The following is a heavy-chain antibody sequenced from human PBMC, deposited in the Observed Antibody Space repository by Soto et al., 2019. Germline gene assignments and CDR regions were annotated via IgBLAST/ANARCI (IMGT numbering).Heavy chain of an antibody. J-gene: IGHJ4*02. D-gene: IGHD2-2*01. Sequence: SETLSLTCTVSGGSNIRDGYYWSWIRQHPGKGLEWIAYISYSGSSYSNPSLKSRVTISADTSKNQFSLRLTSVTAADTAAYFCARATPAGSADFWGQGTLVTVSS. V-gene: IGHV4-31*03. CDR3: ARATPAGSADF. CDR2: ISYSGSS. CDR1: GGSNIRDGYY.